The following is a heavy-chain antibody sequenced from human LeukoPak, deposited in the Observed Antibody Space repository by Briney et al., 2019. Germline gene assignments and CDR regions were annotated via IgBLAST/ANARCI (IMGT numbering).Heavy chain of an antibody. V-gene: IGHV1-46*01. J-gene: IGHJ6*03. CDR3: ARVLRYFDWLLSGPYYYYYYMDV. CDR2: INPSGGST. Sequence: ASVKVSCKASGYTFTSYYMHWVRQAPGQGLEWMGIINPSGGSTSYAQKFQGRVTMTRDMSTSTVYMELSSLRSEDTAVYYCARVLRYFDWLLSGPYYYYYYMDVWGKGTTVTISS. CDR1: GYTFTSYY. D-gene: IGHD3-9*01.